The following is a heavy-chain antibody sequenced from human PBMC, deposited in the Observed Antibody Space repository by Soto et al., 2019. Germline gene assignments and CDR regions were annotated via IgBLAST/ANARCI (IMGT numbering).Heavy chain of an antibody. V-gene: IGHV1-18*01. CDR3: ARDQGDGRDYDFWICYLSTYYHYGMSF. Sequence: ASVKVSSKASGYTFTSYGISWVRQAPGQGLEWMGWISAYNGNTNYAQKLQGRVTMTTDTSTSTAYMELRSLRSDDTAVYYCARDQGDGRDYDFWICYLSTYYHYGMSFWGQGTTDPVSS. J-gene: IGHJ6*02. CDR1: GYTFTSYG. D-gene: IGHD3-3*01. CDR2: ISAYNGNT.